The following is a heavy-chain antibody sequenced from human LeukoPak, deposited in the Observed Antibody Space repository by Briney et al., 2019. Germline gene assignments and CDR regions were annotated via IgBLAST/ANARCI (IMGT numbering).Heavy chain of an antibody. D-gene: IGHD3-16*02. CDR3: ARVIVPSVWGSYRYIGY. Sequence: ASVKVSCKASGYTFTSYDINWVRRATGQGLEWMGWMNPNSGNTGYAQKFQGRVTMTRNTSISTAYMELSSLRSEDTAVYYCARVIVPSVWGSYRYIGYWGQGTLVTVSS. CDR1: GYTFTSYD. CDR2: MNPNSGNT. V-gene: IGHV1-8*01. J-gene: IGHJ4*02.